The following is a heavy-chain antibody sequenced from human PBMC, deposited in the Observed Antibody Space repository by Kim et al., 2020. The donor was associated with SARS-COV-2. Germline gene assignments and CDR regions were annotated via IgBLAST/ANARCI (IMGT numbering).Heavy chain of an antibody. CDR2: IYYDGNT. J-gene: IGHJ4*02. CDR1: GFSVNRFY. CDR3: ARDHLDGYNI. D-gene: IGHD5-12*01. V-gene: IGHV3-53*01. Sequence: GGSLRLSCAASGFSVNRFYMTWVRQAPGKGLEWVSVIYYDGNTDYADSVRGRFTISRDSSKNTLYLQMNSLTVEDTGVYYCARDHLDGYNIWGQGTLVT.